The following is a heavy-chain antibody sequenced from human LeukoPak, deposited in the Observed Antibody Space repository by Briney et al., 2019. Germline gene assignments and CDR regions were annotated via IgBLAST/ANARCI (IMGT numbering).Heavy chain of an antibody. J-gene: IGHJ4*02. CDR3: AAPPYITFGGVIVDDY. D-gene: IGHD3-16*02. CDR1: RFTFSSYA. V-gene: IGHV3-23*01. CDR2: ISVSSGST. Sequence: GGSLRLSCAASRFTFSSYAMNWVRQAPGKGLEWVSTISVSSGSTYYADSVKGRFTISRDNSKNTLYLQMNSLRAEDTAVYYCAAPPYITFGGVIVDDYWGQGTLVTVSS.